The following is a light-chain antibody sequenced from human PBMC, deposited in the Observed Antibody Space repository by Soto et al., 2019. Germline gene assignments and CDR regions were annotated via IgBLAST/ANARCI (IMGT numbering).Light chain of an antibody. Sequence: SPVAVSLTKRGRATLSCRATQSSVRSFLAWYQQKPGQAPKLLIYGTSNRTTGVPDRFSGSGSGTDFILNISRLQPEDFAPYYCQHYAVLLYPFG. V-gene: IGKV3-20*01. J-gene: IGKJ2*01. CDR2: GTS. CDR3: QHYAVLLYP. CDR1: QSSVRSF.